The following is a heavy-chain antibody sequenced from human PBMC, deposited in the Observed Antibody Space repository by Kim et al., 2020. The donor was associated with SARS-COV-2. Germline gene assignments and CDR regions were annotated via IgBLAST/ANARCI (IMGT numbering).Heavy chain of an antibody. CDR1: GYTFTSYD. Sequence: ASVKVSCKASGYTFTSYDINWVRQATGQGLEWMGWMNPNSGNTGYAQKFQGRVTMTRNTSISTAYMELSSLRSEDTAVYYCARGPGVAGYYKSGLGGSIDYWGQGTLVTVSS. D-gene: IGHD3-9*01. J-gene: IGHJ4*02. CDR3: ARGPGVAGYYKSGLGGSIDY. V-gene: IGHV1-8*01. CDR2: MNPNSGNT.